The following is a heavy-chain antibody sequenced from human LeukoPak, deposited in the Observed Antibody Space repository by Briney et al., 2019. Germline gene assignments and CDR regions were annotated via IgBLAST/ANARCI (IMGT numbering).Heavy chain of an antibody. CDR2: MHDSGIN. D-gene: IGHD3-10*01. V-gene: IGHV4-59*13. CDR1: GYPIGLDYY. CDR3: TTMVRGAPFWYGVDV. J-gene: IGHJ6*02. Sequence: PSETLSLTCKVSGYPIGLDYYWVWIRQAPGKGLEYIGYMHDSGINDYNPSLKSRVTISIDGSKNQFSLKLSSVTAADTAVYYCTTMVRGAPFWYGVDVWGQGTTVTVSS.